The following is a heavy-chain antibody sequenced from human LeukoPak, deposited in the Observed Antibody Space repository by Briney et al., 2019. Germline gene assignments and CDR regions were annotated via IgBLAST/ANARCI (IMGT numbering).Heavy chain of an antibody. CDR1: GFTFSIYS. CDR3: ARGLATGGAH. J-gene: IGHJ4*02. D-gene: IGHD4-17*01. CDR2: ISSSSSTI. V-gene: IGHV3-48*01. Sequence: GGSLRLSCAASGFTFSIYSMNWVRQAPGKGLEWVSYISSSSSTIHYADSVKGRFTISRDNAKNSLYLQMNSLRAEDTAVHYCARGLATGGAHWGQGTLVTVSS.